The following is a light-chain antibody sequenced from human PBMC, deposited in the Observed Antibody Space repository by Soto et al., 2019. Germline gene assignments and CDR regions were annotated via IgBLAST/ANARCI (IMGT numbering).Light chain of an antibody. CDR2: AAS. CDR1: QGINDY. CDR3: QQFNVYPLT. J-gene: IGKJ4*01. V-gene: IGKV1-9*01. Sequence: DLQLTQSPSFLSASVGDRVTITCRASQGINDYLAWYQQKPGKAPKLLIYAASTLQSEVPSRFSGSASGTEFTLPISSLQPEDFATYYCQQFNVYPLTFGGGTKVEIK.